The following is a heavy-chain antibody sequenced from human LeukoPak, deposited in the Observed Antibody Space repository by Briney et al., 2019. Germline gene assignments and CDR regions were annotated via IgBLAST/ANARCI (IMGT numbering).Heavy chain of an antibody. J-gene: IGHJ6*03. CDR1: GFTVSSNY. Sequence: GGSLRLSCAASGFTVSSNYMSWVRQAPGKGLEWVSVIYSGGSTYYADSVKGRFTISRDNSKNTLYLQMNSLRAEDTAVYYCARGAGSYEYCMDVWGKGTTVTVSS. CDR3: ARGAGSYEYCMDV. D-gene: IGHD3-10*01. CDR2: IYSGGST. V-gene: IGHV3-53*01.